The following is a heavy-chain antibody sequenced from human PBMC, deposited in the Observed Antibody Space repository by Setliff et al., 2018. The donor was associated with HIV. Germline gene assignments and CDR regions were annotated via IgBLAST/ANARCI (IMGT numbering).Heavy chain of an antibody. CDR1: GGSISSHY. V-gene: IGHV4-59*08. CDR2: IYNSRST. D-gene: IGHD2-2*01. Sequence: SETLSLTCTVSGGSISSHYWSWIRQPPGKGLEWIGYIYNSRSTNYHPSLKSRLTISVNTSKNQFSLKLSSVTAADTAVYYCARLGYCSRTTCYGYYYMDVWGKGTTVTVSS. J-gene: IGHJ6*03. CDR3: ARLGYCSRTTCYGYYYMDV.